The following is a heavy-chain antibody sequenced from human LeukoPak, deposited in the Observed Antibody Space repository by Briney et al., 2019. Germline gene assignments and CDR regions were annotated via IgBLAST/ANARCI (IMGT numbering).Heavy chain of an antibody. D-gene: IGHD5-12*01. CDR1: GFTFSSYA. V-gene: IGHV3-23*01. CDR2: ISGSGGST. Sequence: GGSLRLSCAASGFTFSSYAMSWVRQAPGKGLEWVSAISGSGGSTYYADSVKGRFTISRDNSKNTLYLQMNSLRAEDTAVYYCAKGEGGYDGWYYYGMDVWGQGTTVTVSS. J-gene: IGHJ6*02. CDR3: AKGEGGYDGWYYYGMDV.